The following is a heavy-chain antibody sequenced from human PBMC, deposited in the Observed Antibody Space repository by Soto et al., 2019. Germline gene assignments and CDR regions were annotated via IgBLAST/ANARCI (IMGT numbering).Heavy chain of an antibody. V-gene: IGHV3-30-3*01. D-gene: IGHD6-13*01. J-gene: IGHJ4*02. CDR3: XXXXXXXLYSSSXXXDFDY. CDR1: GFTFSSYA. CDR2: ISYDGSNK. Sequence: QVQLVESGGGVVQPGRSLRLSCAASGFTFSSYAMHWVRQAPGKGLEWVAVISYDGSNKYYADSVKGRFTISRDNSKNTXXXXXXXXXXXXXXXXXXXXXXXXXLYSSSXXXDFDYWGQGTLVTVSS.